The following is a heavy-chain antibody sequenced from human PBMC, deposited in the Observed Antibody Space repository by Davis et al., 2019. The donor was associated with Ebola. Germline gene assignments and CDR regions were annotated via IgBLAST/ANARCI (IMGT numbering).Heavy chain of an antibody. V-gene: IGHV4-34*01. Sequence: SETLSLTCAVYGGSFSGYYWSWIRQPPGKGLEWIGEINHSGSTNYNPSLKSRVTISVDTSKNQFSLKLNSVTAADTAVYYCARDKGGSYYPFDYWGQGALVTVSS. CDR2: INHSGST. J-gene: IGHJ4*02. CDR1: GGSFSGYY. D-gene: IGHD1-26*01. CDR3: ARDKGGSYYPFDY.